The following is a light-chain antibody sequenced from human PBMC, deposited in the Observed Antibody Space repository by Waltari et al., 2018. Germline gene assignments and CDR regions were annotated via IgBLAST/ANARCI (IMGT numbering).Light chain of an antibody. CDR2: EGT. J-gene: IGLJ2*01. V-gene: IGLV2-23*01. Sequence: QSALTQPASVSGSPGQSITISCTGSSTDLGSSTLVSWYQNHPDNAPHLLIYEGTERPPGIFHRFSGSKSGNTASLTISTLQAEDEADYYCFSYADGRSLVFGGGTKLTVL. CDR3: FSYADGRSLV. CDR1: STDLGSSTL.